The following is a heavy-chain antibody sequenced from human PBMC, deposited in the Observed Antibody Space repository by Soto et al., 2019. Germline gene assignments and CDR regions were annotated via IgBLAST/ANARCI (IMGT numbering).Heavy chain of an antibody. CDR3: XXXXXXXSGTSVNHYHDY. CDR2: IKWDASEK. CDR1: GFTFGSYW. Sequence: EVQLEESGGGLVQPGGSLRLSCAASGFTFGSYWMSWVRQAPGXGLEWLATIKWDASEKKYVDSVKGRFTMSRDNAKNSLYLQMXXXRAEDTXXXYXXXXXXXXSGTSVNHYHDYWGHGTLVTVSS. V-gene: IGHV3-7*01. J-gene: IGHJ4*01.